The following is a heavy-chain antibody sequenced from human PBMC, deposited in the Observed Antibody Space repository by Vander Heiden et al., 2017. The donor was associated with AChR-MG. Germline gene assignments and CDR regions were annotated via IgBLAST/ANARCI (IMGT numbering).Heavy chain of an antibody. V-gene: IGHV1-69*06. Sequence: QVQLVQSGAEVKKPGSSVKVSCKASGGNFSRYAIGWVRQAPGQGLEWMVGIIPIFGTANYAQKFQGRVTITADKSTSTAYMELSSLRSEDTAVYYCASTPRGALWEMATFAYNDYWGQGTLVTVSS. CDR3: ASTPRGALWEMATFAYNDY. CDR1: GGNFSRYA. D-gene: IGHD1-26*01. CDR2: IIPIFGTA. J-gene: IGHJ4*02.